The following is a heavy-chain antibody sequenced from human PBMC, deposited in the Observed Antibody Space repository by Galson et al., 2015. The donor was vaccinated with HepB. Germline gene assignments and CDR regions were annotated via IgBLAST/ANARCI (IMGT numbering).Heavy chain of an antibody. D-gene: IGHD1-26*01. CDR3: AKEGGSYYGMDV. CDR1: GYTFTGYY. Sequence: SVKVSCKASGYTFTGYYMNWVRQAPGQGLEWMGWINPNSGGTNYAQKFQGRVTMTRDTSISTAYMELSRLRSDDTAVYYCAKEGGSYYGMDVWGQGTTVTVSS. V-gene: IGHV1-2*02. CDR2: INPNSGGT. J-gene: IGHJ6*02.